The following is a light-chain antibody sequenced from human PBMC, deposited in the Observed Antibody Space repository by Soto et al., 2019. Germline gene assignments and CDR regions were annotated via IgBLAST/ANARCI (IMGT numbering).Light chain of an antibody. V-gene: IGKV3-20*01. CDR1: QSVSNNY. J-gene: IGKJ1*01. Sequence: EIVLTQSPGTLSLSPGERATPSCRASQSVSNNYLAWYQQNPGQAPRLLIYGASNRATGIPDRFSGSGSGTDFTLTISRLEPEDFAVYYCQQYGSSGTFGQGTKVDIK. CDR3: QQYGSSGT. CDR2: GAS.